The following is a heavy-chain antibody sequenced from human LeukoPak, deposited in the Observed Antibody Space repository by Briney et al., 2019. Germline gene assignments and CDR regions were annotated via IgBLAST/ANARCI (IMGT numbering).Heavy chain of an antibody. CDR2: IYYTGST. CDR3: ARVYQSAEYYFDY. V-gene: IGHV4-59*01. CDR1: GGSIDSYY. Sequence: SETLSLTCTVSGGSIDSYYWSWIRQPPGKGLEWIGYIYYTGSTEYHPSLKSRVTISLDTSKNQFSLKLTSVTAADTAVYYCARVYQSAEYYFDYWGQGNLVSISS. D-gene: IGHD2-2*01. J-gene: IGHJ4*02.